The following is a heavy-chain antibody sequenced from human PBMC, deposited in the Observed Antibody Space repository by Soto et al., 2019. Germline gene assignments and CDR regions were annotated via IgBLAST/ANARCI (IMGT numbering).Heavy chain of an antibody. J-gene: IGHJ4*01. D-gene: IGHD1-26*01. Sequence: VGSLRLSCAASGFTFSSYAMTWVRQAPGEALEWVSVITNSGDDTLHGESVKGRFTIFRDSSKNTLYLQMNSLSAEDTAIYYCAKGSGGGYPWSRVFDFWGQGTRVTVSS. CDR2: ITNSGDDT. CDR3: AKGSGGGYPWSRVFDF. V-gene: IGHV3-23*01. CDR1: GFTFSSYA.